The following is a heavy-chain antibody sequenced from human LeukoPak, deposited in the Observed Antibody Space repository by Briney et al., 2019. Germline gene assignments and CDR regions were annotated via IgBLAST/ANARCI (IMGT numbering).Heavy chain of an antibody. V-gene: IGHV3-23*01. CDR3: ARGETSSYDY. Sequence: QPGGSLRLSCAASGFTFTSYAMSWVRQAPGKGLEWVSAISGSGGSTYYADSVKGRFTISRDNSKNTLYLQMKSLRAEDTAVYYCARGETSSYDYWGQGTLVTVSS. D-gene: IGHD2-2*01. CDR1: GFTFTSYA. CDR2: ISGSGGST. J-gene: IGHJ4*02.